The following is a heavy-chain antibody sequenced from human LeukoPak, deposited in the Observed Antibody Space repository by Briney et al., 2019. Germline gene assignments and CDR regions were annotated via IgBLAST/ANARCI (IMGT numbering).Heavy chain of an antibody. V-gene: IGHV3-20*04. CDR2: INLYGSST. J-gene: IGHJ4*02. CDR1: RFTFDDYG. Sequence: PGGSLRLSCAAARFTFDDYGMTWVRQAPGKGLEWVSGINLYGSSTGYVDSVKGRFTISRDNAKNSLYLQMNSLRAEDTAVYYCASSWTTVTSSFDFRGQGALVTVSS. D-gene: IGHD4-17*01. CDR3: ASSWTTVTSSFDF.